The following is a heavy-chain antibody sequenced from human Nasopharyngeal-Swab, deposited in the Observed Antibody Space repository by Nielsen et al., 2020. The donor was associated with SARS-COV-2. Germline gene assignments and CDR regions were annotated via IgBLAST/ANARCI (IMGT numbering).Heavy chain of an antibody. J-gene: IGHJ4*02. CDR2: MNPNSGNT. V-gene: IGHV1-8*02. CDR3: ARAGKIQLWFNSLYYFDY. D-gene: IGHD5-18*01. Sequence: ASVQVSCKASGYTFPSYYMHWVRQATGQGLEWMGWMNPNSGNTGYAQKFQGRVTMTRHTSISTAYMVLSSLRSEDTAVYYCARAGKIQLWFNSLYYFDYWGQGTLVTVSS. CDR1: GYTFPSYY.